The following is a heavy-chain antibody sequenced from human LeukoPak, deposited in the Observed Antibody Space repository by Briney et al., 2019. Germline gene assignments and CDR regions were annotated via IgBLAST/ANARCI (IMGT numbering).Heavy chain of an antibody. D-gene: IGHD2-15*01. CDR3: AKDIYCSGGSCYSGKGDYYGMDV. CDR1: GFMFSSNW. J-gene: IGHJ6*02. V-gene: IGHV3-30*18. Sequence: GGSLRLSCAASGFMFSSNWMSWVRQAPGKGLEWVAVISYDGSNKYYADSVKGRFTISRDNSKNTLYLQMNSLRAEDTAVYYCAKDIYCSGGSCYSGKGDYYGMDVWGQGTTVTVSS. CDR2: ISYDGSNK.